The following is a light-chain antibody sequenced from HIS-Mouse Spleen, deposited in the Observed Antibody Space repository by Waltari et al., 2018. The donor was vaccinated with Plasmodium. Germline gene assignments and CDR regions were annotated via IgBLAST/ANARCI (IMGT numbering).Light chain of an antibody. V-gene: IGKV3-15*01. J-gene: IGKJ3*01. CDR1: QIVSSN. CDR2: GAS. Sequence: EIVMTQSPATLSVSPGERATLSCRASQIVSSNFAWYQQKPGQAPRLLIYGASTRATGIPARFSGSGSGTEFTLTISSLQSEDFAVYYCQQYNNWPPITFGPGTKVDIK. CDR3: QQYNNWPPIT.